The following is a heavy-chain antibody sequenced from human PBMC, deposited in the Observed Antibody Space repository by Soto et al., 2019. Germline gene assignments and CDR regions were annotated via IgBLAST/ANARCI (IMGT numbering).Heavy chain of an antibody. Sequence: QVQLQESGPGLVKPSETLSLTCTVSGGSISSYYWSWIRQPPGKGLEWIGYIYYSGSTNYNPSLKSRVTISVDTSKNQFSRTLSSGPAAAPAVYYCARRYGGNLDYWGQGTLVTVSS. CDR2: IYYSGST. V-gene: IGHV4-59*08. J-gene: IGHJ4*02. CDR3: ARRYGGNLDY. CDR1: GGSISSYY. D-gene: IGHD1-26*01.